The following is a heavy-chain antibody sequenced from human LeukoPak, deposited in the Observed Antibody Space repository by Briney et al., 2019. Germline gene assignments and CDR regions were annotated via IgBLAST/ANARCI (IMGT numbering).Heavy chain of an antibody. D-gene: IGHD2-2*01. V-gene: IGHV4-31*03. J-gene: IGHJ6*02. CDR2: IYHRGDT. CDR1: GDSLSSNGYY. Sequence: SETLSLTCTVSGDSLSSNGYYWGWVRQHPERGLEWIGYIYHRGDTYYNPSLRSRISVSIDTSKNQFSLKLSSVTAADTAVYYCARGRAWGPRRYCSSTSCPAKYYYGMDVWGQGTTVTVSS. CDR3: ARGRAWGPRRYCSSTSCPAKYYYGMDV.